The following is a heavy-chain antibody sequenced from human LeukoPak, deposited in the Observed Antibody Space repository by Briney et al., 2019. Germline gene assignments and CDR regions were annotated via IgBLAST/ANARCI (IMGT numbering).Heavy chain of an antibody. V-gene: IGHV3-33*01. CDR3: AREDSPAYYGGNSGCDY. Sequence: GRSLRLSCAASGFTFSSYGMHWVRQAPGKGLEWVAVIWYDGSNKYYADSVKGRFTISRDNSKNTLYLQMNSLRAEDTAVYYCAREDSPAYYGGNSGCDYWGQGTLVTVSS. J-gene: IGHJ4*02. CDR2: IWYDGSNK. CDR1: GFTFSSYG. D-gene: IGHD4-23*01.